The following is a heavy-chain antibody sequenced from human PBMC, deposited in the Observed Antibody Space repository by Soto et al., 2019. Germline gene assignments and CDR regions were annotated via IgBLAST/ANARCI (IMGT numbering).Heavy chain of an antibody. D-gene: IGHD7-27*01. CDR1: GDSVTSGSYY. CDR3: AREWGLLPYYVMNV. Sequence: SETLSLTCIGSGDSVTSGSYYWTWLRQTPGKGLEWIGYISYTGRTKYNPSLQSRVTISVDTSKNDFSLNLSSVTAADTAVYFCAREWGLLPYYVMNVWGHGTAVTVSS. CDR2: ISYTGRT. J-gene: IGHJ6*02. V-gene: IGHV4-61*03.